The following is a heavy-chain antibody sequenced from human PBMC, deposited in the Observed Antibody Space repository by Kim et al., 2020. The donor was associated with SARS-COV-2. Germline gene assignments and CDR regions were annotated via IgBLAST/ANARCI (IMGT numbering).Heavy chain of an antibody. CDR1: GFTFSSYG. CDR3: AKSYFDSSVHQPLDY. J-gene: IGHJ4*02. D-gene: IGHD3-22*01. CDR2: ISYDGSNK. Sequence: GGSLRLSCAASGFTFSSYGMHWVRQAPGKGLEWVAVISYDGSNKYYADSVKGRFTISRDNSRNTLYLQMDSLRDEDTAVYYCAKSYFDSSVHQPLDYWGQGTLGTVSS. V-gene: IGHV3-30*18.